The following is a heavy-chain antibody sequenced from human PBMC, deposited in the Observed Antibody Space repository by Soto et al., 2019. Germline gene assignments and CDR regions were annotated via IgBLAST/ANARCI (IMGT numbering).Heavy chain of an antibody. D-gene: IGHD3-9*01. CDR1: GFTFSSYG. V-gene: IGHV3-33*06. CDR2: IWYDGSNK. J-gene: IGHJ6*02. Sequence: GGSLRLSCAASGFTFSSYGMHWVRQAPGKGLEWVAVIWYDGSNKYYADSVKGRFTISRDNSKNTLYLQMNSLRAEDTAVYYCAKDVVALIYYYGMDVWGQGTTVTVSS. CDR3: AKDVVALIYYYGMDV.